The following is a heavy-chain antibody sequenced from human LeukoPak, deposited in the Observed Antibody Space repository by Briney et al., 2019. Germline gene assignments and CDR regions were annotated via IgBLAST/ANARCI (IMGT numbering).Heavy chain of an antibody. CDR3: ARDLGSGWEIDF. D-gene: IGHD6-19*01. J-gene: IGHJ4*02. CDR2: ISYDGSNK. V-gene: IGHV3-30*04. Sequence: GGSLRLSCAASGFTFSSYAMHWVRQAPGKGLEWVAVISYDGSNKYYADSLKGRFTISRDNAKNSLYLQMNSLRAEDTAVYYCARDLGSGWEIDFWGQGTLVTVSS. CDR1: GFTFSSYA.